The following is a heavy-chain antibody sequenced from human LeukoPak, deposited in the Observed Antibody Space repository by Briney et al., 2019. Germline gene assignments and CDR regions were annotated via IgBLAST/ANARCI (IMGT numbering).Heavy chain of an antibody. J-gene: IGHJ6*03. CDR3: AKGPAYYDFWSGYYEYYYMDV. V-gene: IGHV3-74*01. CDR2: INSDGNST. CDR1: GFTFSSYW. Sequence: PGGSLRLSCAASGFTFSSYWMHWVRQAPGKGLVWVSRINSDGNSTSYADSVKGRFTISRDNAKNTLYLQMNSLRADDTAVYYCAKGPAYYDFWSGYYEYYYMDVWGKGTTVTVSS. D-gene: IGHD3-3*01.